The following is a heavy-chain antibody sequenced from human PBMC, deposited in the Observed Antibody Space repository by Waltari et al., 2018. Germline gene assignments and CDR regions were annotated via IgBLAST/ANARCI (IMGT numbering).Heavy chain of an antibody. CDR2: ISYSGAS. Sequence: QVHLQESGQGLVKPSETLSLSCFVPGYSISSGFFWGCLRPAPGKGLEWIATISYSGASHYSPSLKSRVTIAADASKNLFSLKLTSVTAADTAMYYCARDGGNVVPLWGLGTAVTVSS. CDR1: GYSISSGFF. D-gene: IGHD2-15*01. V-gene: IGHV4-38-2*02. CDR3: ARDGGNVVPL. J-gene: IGHJ6*02.